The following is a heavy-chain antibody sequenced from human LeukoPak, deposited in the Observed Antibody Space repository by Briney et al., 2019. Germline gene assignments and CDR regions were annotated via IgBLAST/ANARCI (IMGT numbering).Heavy chain of an antibody. V-gene: IGHV4-59*01. D-gene: IGHD4-17*01. CDR2: IYYSGST. CDR3: ARAPSGYGDYAFDP. Sequence: PSETLSLTCTVSGGSISSYYWSWIRQPPGKGLEWIGYIYYSGSTNYNPSLKSRVTISVDTSKNQFSLKLSSVTAADTAVYYCARAPSGYGDYAFDPWGQGTLVTVSS. CDR1: GGSISSYY. J-gene: IGHJ5*02.